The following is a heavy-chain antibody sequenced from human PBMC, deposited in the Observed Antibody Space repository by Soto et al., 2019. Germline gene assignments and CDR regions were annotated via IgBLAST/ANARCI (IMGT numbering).Heavy chain of an antibody. D-gene: IGHD3-22*01. CDR2: IGGRGDNT. J-gene: IGHJ4*02. CDR1: GLTFSNYA. Sequence: GGSLRLSCAASGLTFSNYAMSWVRQAPGKGLEWVSSIGGRGDNTYYADSVEGRFTISRDISKNALYLQMNSLRVDDTAVYYCSRDYLGQLPDWGQGTLVTVSS. V-gene: IGHV3-23*01. CDR3: SRDYLGQLPD.